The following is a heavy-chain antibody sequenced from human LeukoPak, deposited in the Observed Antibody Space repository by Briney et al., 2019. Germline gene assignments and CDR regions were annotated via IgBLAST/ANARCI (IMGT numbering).Heavy chain of an antibody. CDR2: IIPMINTP. CDR1: GGTFRSYA. V-gene: IGHV1-69*13. Sequence: ASVKVSCKASGGTFRSYAITWVRQAPGKGLEWMGGIIPMINTPKYAQKYQGRVSITADESTSTGYMEVSSLRSEDTAVYYCAIFQGTYGDNENDYWGQGTLVTVSS. J-gene: IGHJ4*02. CDR3: AIFQGTYGDNENDY. D-gene: IGHD4-17*01.